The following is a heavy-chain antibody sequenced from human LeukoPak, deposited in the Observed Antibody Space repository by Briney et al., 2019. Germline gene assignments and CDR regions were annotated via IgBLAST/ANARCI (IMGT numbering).Heavy chain of an antibody. CDR3: ARRVDSSGPTWDY. J-gene: IGHJ4*02. V-gene: IGHV1-2*02. CDR2: INPNSGGT. CDR1: GYTFTGYY. D-gene: IGHD3-22*01. Sequence: GASVKVSCKASGYTFTGYYMHWVRQAPGQGLEWMGWINPNSGGTNYAQKFQGRVTMTRDTSISTVYLDLHSLRSDDTAIYYCARRVDSSGPTWDYWGQGTLVTVSS.